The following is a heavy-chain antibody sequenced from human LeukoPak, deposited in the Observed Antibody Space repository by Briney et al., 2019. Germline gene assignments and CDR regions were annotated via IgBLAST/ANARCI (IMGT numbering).Heavy chain of an antibody. CDR1: GFTFSNYG. V-gene: IGHV3-30*02. D-gene: IGHD6-13*01. J-gene: IGHJ6*03. CDR3: AKDRSNEQQPGYYYYYYMDV. CDR2: IRYDGSNK. Sequence: GGSLRLSCAASGFTFSNYGMHWVRQAPGKGLEWVAFIRYDGSNKYYADSVKGRFTISRDNSKNTLYLQMNSLRAEDTAVYYCAKDRSNEQQPGYYYYYYMDVWGKGTTVTVSS.